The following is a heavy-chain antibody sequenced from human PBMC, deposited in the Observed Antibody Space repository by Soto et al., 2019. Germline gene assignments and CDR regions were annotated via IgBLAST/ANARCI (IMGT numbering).Heavy chain of an antibody. V-gene: IGHV4-61*01. CDR2: IYYNGNT. CDR3: ARDTLTSTALLGYFDY. Sequence: SETLSLTCTVSGGSVNTPNYYWSWIRQPPGKGLEWIAYIYYNGNTNYNPSLKSRVTMSIDTSKNAFSLNLSSVAAADTAVYYCARDTLTSTALLGYFDYWGQGALVTVS. CDR1: GGSVNTPNYY. J-gene: IGHJ4*02. D-gene: IGHD1-20*01.